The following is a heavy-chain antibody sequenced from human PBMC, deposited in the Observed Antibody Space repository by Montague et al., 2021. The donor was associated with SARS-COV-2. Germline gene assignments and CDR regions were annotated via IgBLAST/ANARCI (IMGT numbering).Heavy chain of an antibody. D-gene: IGHD3-22*01. CDR1: GFTFSSYS. V-gene: IGHV3-21*01. CDR3: ARDTYYYDSSGYYPAVWDY. J-gene: IGHJ4*02. CDR2: ISSSSSYI. Sequence: SLRLSCAASGFTFSSYSMNWVRQAPGKGLEWVSSISSSSSYIYYADSVKGRFTISKDNAKNSLYLQMNSLRAEDTAVYYCARDTYYYDSSGYYPAVWDYWGQGTLATVSS.